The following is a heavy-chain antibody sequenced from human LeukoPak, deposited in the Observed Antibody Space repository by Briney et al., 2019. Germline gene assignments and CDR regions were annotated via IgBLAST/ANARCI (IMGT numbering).Heavy chain of an antibody. CDR2: IIPIFGTA. CDR3: ARYIAAAGTLYYYGMDV. J-gene: IGHJ6*02. CDR1: GGTFSSYA. D-gene: IGHD6-13*01. Sequence: ASVKVSCKASGGTFSSYAISWVRQAPGQGLEWMGGIIPIFGTANYAQKFQGRVTITADESTSTAYMELSSLRSEDTAVYYCARYIAAAGTLYYYGMDVWGQGTTVTVSS. V-gene: IGHV1-69*13.